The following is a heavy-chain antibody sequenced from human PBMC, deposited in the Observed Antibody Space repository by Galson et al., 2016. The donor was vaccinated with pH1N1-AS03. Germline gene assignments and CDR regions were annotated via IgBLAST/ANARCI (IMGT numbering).Heavy chain of an antibody. J-gene: IGHJ4*02. Sequence: SLRLSCAASGFTFSTYTMNWVRQAPGKGLEWVAYISSSSRFIYYADAVQGRFTISKDSPKNSVYLHMNGLRADYTAVYYCARDGGYSSGWIDFWGQGTLVSVSS. V-gene: IGHV3-21*01. CDR3: ARDGGYSSGWIDF. CDR2: ISSSSRFI. CDR1: GFTFSTYT. D-gene: IGHD3-22*01.